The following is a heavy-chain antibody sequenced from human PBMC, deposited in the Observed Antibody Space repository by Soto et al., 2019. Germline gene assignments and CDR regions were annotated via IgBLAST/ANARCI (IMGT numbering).Heavy chain of an antibody. V-gene: IGHV4-34*01. CDR2: INHSGST. Sequence: SETLSLTCAVYGGSFRGYYWSWIRQPPGKGLEWIGEINHSGSTNYNPSLKSRVTISVDTSKNQFSLKLSSVTAADTAVYYCASSSQGVAGFNWFDPWGQGTLVTVSS. CDR1: GGSFRGYY. D-gene: IGHD6-19*01. CDR3: ASSSQGVAGFNWFDP. J-gene: IGHJ5*02.